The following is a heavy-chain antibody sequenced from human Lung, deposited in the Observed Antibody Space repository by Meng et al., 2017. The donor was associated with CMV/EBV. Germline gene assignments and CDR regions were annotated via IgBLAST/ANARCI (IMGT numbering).Heavy chain of an antibody. D-gene: IGHD6-13*01. CDR1: GFTFSSYE. J-gene: IGHJ4*02. V-gene: IGHV3-48*03. CDR2: ISKSGLAI. CDR3: ARMGRSAAFDY. Sequence: GGSLRLXCAASGFTFSSYELNWVRQAPGKGLEWFSYISKSGLAIYYGDSVKGRFTISRDNAKNSLYLQMNSLRAEDTAVYYCARMGRSAAFDYWGKGTLVTVSS.